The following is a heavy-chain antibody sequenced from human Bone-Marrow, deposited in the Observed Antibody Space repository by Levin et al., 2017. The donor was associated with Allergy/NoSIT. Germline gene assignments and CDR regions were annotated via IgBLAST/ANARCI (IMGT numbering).Heavy chain of an antibody. Sequence: GGSLRLSCAASELTFSRYGMHWARQSPGKGLEWVALISYDGSHTYYRDSVKGRFTISRDNPKNTLYLQMNSLRDEDTAVYYCAGGYCGDNCYSDYYYNMDVWGQGTTVIVSS. CDR1: ELTFSRYG. CDR3: AGGYCGDNCYSDYYYNMDV. J-gene: IGHJ6*02. CDR2: ISYDGSHT. V-gene: IGHV3-30*03. D-gene: IGHD2-21*02.